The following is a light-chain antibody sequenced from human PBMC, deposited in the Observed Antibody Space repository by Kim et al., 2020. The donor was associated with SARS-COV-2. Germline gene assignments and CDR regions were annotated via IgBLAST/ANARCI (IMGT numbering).Light chain of an antibody. Sequence: GQSVTISCTGTSRDVGGYQYVSWCQHHPGKAPRLIIYEVTKRPSGVPDRFSGSKSGNTASLTVSGLQAEDEADYYCSSYAGNNNLVFGGGTQLTVL. V-gene: IGLV2-8*01. J-gene: IGLJ3*02. CDR3: SSYAGNNNLV. CDR2: EVT. CDR1: SRDVGGYQY.